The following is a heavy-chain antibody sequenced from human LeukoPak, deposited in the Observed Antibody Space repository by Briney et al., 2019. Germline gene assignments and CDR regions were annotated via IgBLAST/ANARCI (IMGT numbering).Heavy chain of an antibody. Sequence: ASVKVSCKVSGYTLTELSMHWVQQAPGKGLEWMGGFDPEDGETIYAQKFQGRVTMTEDTSTDTAYMELSSLRSEDTAVYYCATNRAGYSSGWPSDAFDIWGQGTMVTVSS. CDR3: ATNRAGYSSGWPSDAFDI. D-gene: IGHD6-19*01. CDR1: GYTLTELS. CDR2: FDPEDGET. V-gene: IGHV1-24*01. J-gene: IGHJ3*02.